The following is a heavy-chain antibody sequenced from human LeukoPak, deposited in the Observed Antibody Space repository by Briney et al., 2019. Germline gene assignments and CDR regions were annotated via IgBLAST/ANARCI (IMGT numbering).Heavy chain of an antibody. V-gene: IGHV3-7*01. CDR3: AKDRLYYYDSREIDY. Sequence: GGSLRLSCAASGFTFSSYWMSWVRQAPGKGLEWVANIKQDGSEKYYVDSVKGRFTVSRDNAKNSLYLQMNSLRAEDTAVYYCAKDRLYYYDSREIDYWGQGTLVTVSS. D-gene: IGHD3-22*01. CDR1: GFTFSSYW. CDR2: IKQDGSEK. J-gene: IGHJ4*02.